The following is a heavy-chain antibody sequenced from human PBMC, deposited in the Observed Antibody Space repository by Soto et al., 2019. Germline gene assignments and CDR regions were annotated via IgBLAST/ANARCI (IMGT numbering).Heavy chain of an antibody. D-gene: IGHD4-17*01. CDR2: ISGSGGIT. Sequence: PLRLSCSASEFTFSSYAMSLVRKAPGKGLEWVSAISGSGGITYYADSVKGRFTISRDNSKNTLYLQMNSLRAEDTAVYYCALYGDYTFDYWGQGTLVTVSS. V-gene: IGHV3-23*01. CDR3: ALYGDYTFDY. J-gene: IGHJ4*02. CDR1: EFTFSSYA.